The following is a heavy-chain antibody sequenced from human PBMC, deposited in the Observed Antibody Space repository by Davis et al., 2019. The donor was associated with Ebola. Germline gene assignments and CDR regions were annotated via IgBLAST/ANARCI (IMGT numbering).Heavy chain of an antibody. CDR1: GDSVSSSSNGA. CDR3: ARGWLRSGMDV. D-gene: IGHD6-19*01. J-gene: IGHJ6*04. CDR2: TYYRSKWYN. Sequence: PSETLSLTCVISGDSVSSSSNGAWNWIRQSPSRGLEWLGRTYYRSKWYNDDAVSVKSRITINPDTSKNQFSLQLNSVTPEDTAVYYCARGWLRSGMDVWGKGTTVTVSS. V-gene: IGHV6-1*01.